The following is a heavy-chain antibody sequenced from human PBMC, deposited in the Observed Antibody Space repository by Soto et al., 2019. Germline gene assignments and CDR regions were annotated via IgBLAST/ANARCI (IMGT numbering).Heavy chain of an antibody. V-gene: IGHV1-69*01. CDR3: ARARYSGSDVPQWYFDL. Sequence: QVKLVQSGAEVKKPGSSVKVSCKASGGTFSSYAISWVRQARGQGLEWMGGIIPIFGTANYAQKFQGRVTITADESTSTSYMELSSLRSEDTAVYYCARARYSGSDVPQWYFDLWGRGTLVTVSS. CDR1: GGTFSSYA. D-gene: IGHD1-26*01. CDR2: IIPIFGTA. J-gene: IGHJ2*01.